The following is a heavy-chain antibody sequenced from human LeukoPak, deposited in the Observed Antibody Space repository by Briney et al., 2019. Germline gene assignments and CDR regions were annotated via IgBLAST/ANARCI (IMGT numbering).Heavy chain of an antibody. Sequence: ASVKVSCKASGYTFSTYPMNWVRQAPGQGLEWMGWINTNTGSPTYAQGLTGRFVFSLDTSVSTAYLQISSLKAEDTAVYYCARDVGLTYYDILTGYLNANYHYYGMDVWGQGTTVTVSS. CDR1: GYTFSTYP. D-gene: IGHD3-9*01. J-gene: IGHJ6*02. V-gene: IGHV7-4-1*02. CDR3: ARDVGLTYYDILTGYLNANYHYYGMDV. CDR2: INTNTGSP.